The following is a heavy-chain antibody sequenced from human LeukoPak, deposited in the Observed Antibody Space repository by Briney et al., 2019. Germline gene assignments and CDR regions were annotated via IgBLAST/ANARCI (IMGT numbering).Heavy chain of an antibody. CDR1: GFTVSSNY. Sequence: GGSLRLSCAASGFTVSSNYMSWVRQAPGKGLEWVSVIYSGGSTYYADSVKGRFTISRDNSKNTLYLQMNSLRAEDTAVYYCARGVFSNTTGGYWVDPWGQGTLVTVSS. CDR2: IYSGGST. J-gene: IGHJ5*02. D-gene: IGHD3-3*02. V-gene: IGHV3-53*01. CDR3: ARGVFSNTTGGYWVDP.